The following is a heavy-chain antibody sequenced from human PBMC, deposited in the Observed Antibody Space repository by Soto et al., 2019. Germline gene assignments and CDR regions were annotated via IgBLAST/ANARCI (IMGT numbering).Heavy chain of an antibody. Sequence: LRPSCAASVFTFSSYAMHGVRQAPGKGLEWVAVISYDGSNKYYADSVKGRFTISRENSKTTLYLQINSMRAQDTDVYYCARDPNPKNGTMLGYWGQGTLVTVSS. CDR2: ISYDGSNK. D-gene: IGHD1-7*01. V-gene: IGHV3-30-3*01. CDR1: VFTFSSYA. CDR3: ARDPNPKNGTMLGY. J-gene: IGHJ4*02.